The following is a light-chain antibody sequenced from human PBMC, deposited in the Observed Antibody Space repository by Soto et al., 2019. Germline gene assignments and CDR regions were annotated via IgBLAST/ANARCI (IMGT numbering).Light chain of an antibody. J-gene: IGKJ1*01. CDR2: GAS. Sequence: DIVMTQSPLSLPVTPGEPASISCRASQSVSSNLAWYQQKPGQAPRLLIYGASTRATGIPARFSGSGSGTEFTLTISRLEPEDFAVYYCQQYGNSPWTFGQGTKVDIK. CDR1: QSVSSN. CDR3: QQYGNSPWT. V-gene: IGKV3-15*01.